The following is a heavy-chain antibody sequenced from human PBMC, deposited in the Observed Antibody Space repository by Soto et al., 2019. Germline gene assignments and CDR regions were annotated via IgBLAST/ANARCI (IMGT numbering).Heavy chain of an antibody. CDR2: MYNTGST. J-gene: IGHJ6*02. Sequence: SETLSLTCTLSGGSISGYYWSWIRQPPGKVLEWIGYMYNTGSTVYNPSFKSRVTISVDTSKNQFSLKLNSVTAADTAVYYCARDLWGYCGTDCYPLDVWGQGTTVT. D-gene: IGHD2-21*02. V-gene: IGHV4-59*01. CDR1: GGSISGYY. CDR3: ARDLWGYCGTDCYPLDV.